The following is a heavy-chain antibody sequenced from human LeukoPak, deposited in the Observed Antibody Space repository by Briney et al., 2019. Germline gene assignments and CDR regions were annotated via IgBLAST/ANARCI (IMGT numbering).Heavy chain of an antibody. CDR3: SRGGLGGSAFDI. J-gene: IGHJ3*02. V-gene: IGHV4-34*01. D-gene: IGHD3/OR15-3a*01. Sequence: KPSENLSLTCVVSGASFSDSYWSWIRQPPGRGLEWIGEIHHSGFTNYNPSLKSRVTISVDTSKNQFSLKLTSVTAADTAVYYCSRGGLGGSAFDIWGQGTMVTVSS. CDR1: GASFSDSY. CDR2: IHHSGFT.